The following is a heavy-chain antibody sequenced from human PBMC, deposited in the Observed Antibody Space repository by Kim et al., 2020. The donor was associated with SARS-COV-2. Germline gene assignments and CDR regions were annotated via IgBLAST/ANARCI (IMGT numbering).Heavy chain of an antibody. CDR2: IIPIFGTA. CDR1: GGTFSSYA. Sequence: SVKVSCKASGGTFSSYAISWVRQAPGQGLEWMGGIIPIFGTANYAQKFQGRVTITADESTSTAYMELSSLRSEDTAVYYCARGYDIVVVPAAIPPYYYYGMDVWGQGTTVTVSS. CDR3: ARGYDIVVVPAAIPPYYYYGMDV. V-gene: IGHV1-69*13. D-gene: IGHD2-2*02. J-gene: IGHJ6*02.